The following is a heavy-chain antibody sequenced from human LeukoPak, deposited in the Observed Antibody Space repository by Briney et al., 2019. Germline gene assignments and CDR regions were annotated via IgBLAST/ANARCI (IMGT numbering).Heavy chain of an antibody. CDR2: IKSKTDGGTT. D-gene: IGHD3-10*01. V-gene: IGHV3-15*01. J-gene: IGHJ6*02. CDR3: TRGPVDYYGSASYLANGMDV. Sequence: GGSLRLSCAASGVTFSNAWMSWVRQAPGPGREGVGRIKSKTDGGTTDYTAPLKGRFTISRDDSKNTLYLQMNSLKTEDTAVYYCTRGPVDYYGSASYLANGMDVWGQGTTDTVSS. CDR1: GVTFSNAW.